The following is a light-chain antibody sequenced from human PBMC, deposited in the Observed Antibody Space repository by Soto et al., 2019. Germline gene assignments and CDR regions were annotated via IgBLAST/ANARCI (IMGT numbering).Light chain of an antibody. J-gene: IGLJ2*01. CDR2: RNN. V-gene: IGLV1-47*01. CDR3: AAWDDSLSGRGV. Sequence: QSVLTQPPSASGTPGQRVTISCSGSNSNIGNNYVYWYQMVPGTAPKLLIYRNNQRPSGVPDRFSGSRSGTSASLAISGLRSEDEADYYCAAWDDSLSGRGVFGGGTKLTVL. CDR1: NSNIGNNY.